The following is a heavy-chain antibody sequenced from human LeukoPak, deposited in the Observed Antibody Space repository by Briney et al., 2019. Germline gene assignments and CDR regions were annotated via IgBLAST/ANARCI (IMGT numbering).Heavy chain of an antibody. CDR3: ARGTLYSGWSYYFDY. CDR2: VYYSGTS. J-gene: IGHJ4*02. CDR1: GGSISLSYYY. V-gene: IGHV4-39*07. D-gene: IGHD6-19*01. Sequence: SETLSLTCSVSGGSISLSYYYWGWIRQPPGKALEWIGSVYYSGTSSYNPSLKSRVTISVDMSKNHFSLRLSSVTAADTAMYYCARGTLYSGWSYYFDYWGQGSQVTVSS.